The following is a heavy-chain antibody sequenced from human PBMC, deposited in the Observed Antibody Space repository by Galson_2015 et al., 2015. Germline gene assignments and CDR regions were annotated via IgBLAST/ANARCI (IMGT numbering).Heavy chain of an antibody. J-gene: IGHJ6*02. CDR2: ISYDGSNK. CDR1: GFTFSSYG. V-gene: IGHV3-30*18. Sequence: SLRLSCAASGFTFSSYGMHWVRQAPGKGLEWVAVISYDGSNKFYADSVKGRFTISRDNSKNTLYLQMNSLRAEDTAVYYCAKDRGDYYGSGSYYNRGYYGMDVWGQGTTVTVSS. CDR3: AKDRGDYYGSGSYYNRGYYGMDV. D-gene: IGHD3-10*01.